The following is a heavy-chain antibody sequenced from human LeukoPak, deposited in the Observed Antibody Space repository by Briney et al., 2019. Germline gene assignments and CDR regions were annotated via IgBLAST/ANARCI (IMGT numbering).Heavy chain of an antibody. CDR1: GGSISSYY. D-gene: IGHD2-2*01. J-gene: IGHJ5*02. Sequence: SETLSVTCTVSGGSISSYYWSWIRQPPGKGLEWIGYIYYSGSTNYNPSLKSRVTISVDTSKNQFSLKLSSVTAADTAVYYCARAPPYCSSTSCRFDPWGQGTLVTVSS. CDR2: IYYSGST. CDR3: ARAPPYCSSTSCRFDP. V-gene: IGHV4-59*01.